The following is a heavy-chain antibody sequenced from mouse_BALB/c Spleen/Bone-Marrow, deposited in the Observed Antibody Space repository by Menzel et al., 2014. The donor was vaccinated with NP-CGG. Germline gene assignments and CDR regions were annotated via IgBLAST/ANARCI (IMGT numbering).Heavy chain of an antibody. Sequence: EVKLVESGPELVKPGASVKVSCKASGYAFTTYNMYWVKQSHGKSLEWIGHIDPYNGGTSYNQKFKGKATLTVDKSSSTAYMHLNSLTSEVSAVYYCAREDYGKGFAYWGQGTLVTVSA. V-gene: IGHV1S135*01. D-gene: IGHD2-1*01. CDR2: IDPYNGGT. CDR3: AREDYGKGFAY. CDR1: GYAFTTYN. J-gene: IGHJ3*01.